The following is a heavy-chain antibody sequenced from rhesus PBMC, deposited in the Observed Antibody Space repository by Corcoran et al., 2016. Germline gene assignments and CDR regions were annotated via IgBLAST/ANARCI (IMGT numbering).Heavy chain of an antibody. V-gene: IGHV4S7*01. CDR2: IYGGSGST. CDR3: AREIAAAGTGY. J-gene: IGHJ4*01. Sequence: QVQLQESGPGVVKPSETLSLTCAVSGGSISGYYLWSWIRRPPGKGLEWIGYIYGGSGSTSYNPSLKSRVIISIDTSKNQFSLKLSSVTAADTAVYYCAREIAAAGTGYWGQGVLVTVSS. CDR1: GGSISGYYL. D-gene: IGHD6-31*01.